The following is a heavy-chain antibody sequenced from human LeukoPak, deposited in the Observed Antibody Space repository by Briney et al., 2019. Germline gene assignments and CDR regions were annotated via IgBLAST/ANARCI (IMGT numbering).Heavy chain of an antibody. J-gene: IGHJ3*02. Sequence: PGGSLRLSCAASGFTFSSYSMNWVRQAPGKGLEWVSSISSSSSYIYYADSVKGRFTISRDNAKNSLYLQMNSLRAEDTAVYYCAAIREYQLLPDAFDIRGQGTMVTVSS. D-gene: IGHD2-2*01. CDR2: ISSSSSYI. CDR3: AAIREYQLLPDAFDI. CDR1: GFTFSSYS. V-gene: IGHV3-21*01.